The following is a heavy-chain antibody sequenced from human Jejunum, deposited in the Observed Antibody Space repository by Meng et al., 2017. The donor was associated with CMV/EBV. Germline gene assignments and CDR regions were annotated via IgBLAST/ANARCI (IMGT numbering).Heavy chain of an antibody. D-gene: IGHD3-3*01. CDR2: IHDTGST. CDR1: GGSIGSGDYY. J-gene: IGHJ4*02. Sequence: QVQLQGSGPGLLKPSQTLSLTCSVSGGSIGSGDYYWSWIRQPPGKGLEWIGYIHDTGSTYYNPSLKSRVDISLGTSRNHFSLTLSSVTAEDTAVYFCARGSIFVSFDSWGQGTLVTVSS. V-gene: IGHV4-30-4*08. CDR3: ARGSIFVSFDS.